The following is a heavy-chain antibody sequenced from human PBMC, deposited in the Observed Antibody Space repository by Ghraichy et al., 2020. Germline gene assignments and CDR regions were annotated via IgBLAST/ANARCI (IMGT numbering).Heavy chain of an antibody. CDR3: AREGKDGYNYFDY. CDR2: IYDSGTT. V-gene: IGHV4-59*01. J-gene: IGHJ4*02. Sequence: SETLSLTCTVSGGSLSSYYWSWIRQSPGKALEWIAYIYDSGTTNYNPSLQSRVSISIDMSESQFSLKLSSLTSADTVVYYCAREGKDGYNYFDYWGQGTLVTVSS. D-gene: IGHD5-24*01. CDR1: GGSLSSYY.